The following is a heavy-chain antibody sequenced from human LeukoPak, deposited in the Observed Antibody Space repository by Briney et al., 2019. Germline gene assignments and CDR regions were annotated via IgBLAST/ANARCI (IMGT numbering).Heavy chain of an antibody. CDR2: MKEDGSEM. CDR3: AKDAQRGFDYSNSLQH. D-gene: IGHD4-11*01. J-gene: IGHJ1*01. CDR1: GFTFNAYL. V-gene: IGHV3-7*01. Sequence: GGSLRLSCEASGFTFNAYLMDWVRQAPGKGLEWVATMKEDGSEMYYVDSVKGRFTISRDNAKNLLYLQMDSLRAEDTGVYYCAKDAQRGFDYSNSLQHWGPGTLVTVSS.